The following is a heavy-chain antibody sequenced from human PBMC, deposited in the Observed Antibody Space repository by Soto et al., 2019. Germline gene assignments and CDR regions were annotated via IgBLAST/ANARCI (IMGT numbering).Heavy chain of an antibody. CDR2: ISSSSSYI. CDR3: ARAAGNWFDP. CDR1: GFTFSIYS. V-gene: IGHV3-21*01. Sequence: GGSLSLSCAASGFTFSIYSMNWVRQAPGKGLEWVSSISSSSSYIYYADSVKGRFTISRDNAKNSLYLQMNSLRAEDTAVYYCARAAGNWFDPWGQGTLVTVSS. D-gene: IGHD6-13*01. J-gene: IGHJ5*02.